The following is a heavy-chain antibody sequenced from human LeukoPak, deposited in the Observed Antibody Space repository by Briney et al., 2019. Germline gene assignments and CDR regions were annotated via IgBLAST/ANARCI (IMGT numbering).Heavy chain of an antibody. Sequence: TSETLSLTCTVSGGSISSYYWSWIRQPPGKGLEWIGYIYYSGSTNYNPSLKSRVTISLDTSRNQFSLKLTSVTAADTAVYYCAKSNGYGLVDIWGQGTMVTVSS. CDR3: AKSNGYGLVDI. CDR2: IYYSGST. D-gene: IGHD3-10*01. CDR1: GGSISSYY. J-gene: IGHJ3*02. V-gene: IGHV4-59*12.